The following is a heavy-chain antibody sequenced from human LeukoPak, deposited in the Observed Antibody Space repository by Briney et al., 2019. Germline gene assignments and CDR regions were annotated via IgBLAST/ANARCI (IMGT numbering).Heavy chain of an antibody. D-gene: IGHD2-15*01. J-gene: IGHJ4*02. CDR1: GFTFSSYS. V-gene: IGHV3-48*02. Sequence: GGSLRLSCAASGFTFSSYSMNWVRQAPGKGLEWVSYISSSSSTIYYADSVKGRFTISRDNSKNTLYLQMGSLRDEDMAVYYCARGSYCSGGSCFSAYWGQGTLVTVSS. CDR2: ISSSSSTI. CDR3: ARGSYCSGGSCFSAY.